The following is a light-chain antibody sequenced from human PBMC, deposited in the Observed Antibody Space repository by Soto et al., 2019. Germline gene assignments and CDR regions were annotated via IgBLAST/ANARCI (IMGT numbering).Light chain of an antibody. J-gene: IGKJ5*01. CDR1: QDISNY. CDR3: QRYKSAST. V-gene: IGKV1-27*01. CDR2: AAS. Sequence: DIQMTQSPSSLSVSVGDSVTITCRASQDISNYLAWYQQRPGKVPQLLIYAASTLQSGVPSRFSGSGSGTDFTLTISSLQLEDVAIYYCQRYKSASTFGQGTRLEIK.